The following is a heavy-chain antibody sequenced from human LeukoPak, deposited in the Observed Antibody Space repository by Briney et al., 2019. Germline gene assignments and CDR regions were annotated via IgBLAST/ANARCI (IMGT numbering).Heavy chain of an antibody. CDR2: ISGSGGST. Sequence: PGGSLRLSCAASGFIFSSYAMSWVRQAPGKGLEWVSGISGSGGSTFYADSVKGRFTISRDNSKNTLYLQMNSLRAEDTAVYYCSKGLTPDYYDSSGLSFDYWGQGTLVTVSS. V-gene: IGHV3-23*01. CDR3: SKGLTPDYYDSSGLSFDY. J-gene: IGHJ4*02. D-gene: IGHD3-22*01. CDR1: GFIFSSYA.